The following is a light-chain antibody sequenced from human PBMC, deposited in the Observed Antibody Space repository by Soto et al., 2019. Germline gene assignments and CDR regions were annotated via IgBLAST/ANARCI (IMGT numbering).Light chain of an antibody. Sequence: QLVLTQSSSASASLGSSVKLTCTLSSGHVSYLIAWHQQQPGKAPLYLMKLEGTGKYNKGSGVSDGFSGSSSGADRYLTISDLQFEDEADYYCETWANNIWVFGGGTKLTVL. CDR3: ETWANNIWV. CDR2: LEGTGKY. CDR1: SGHVSYL. V-gene: IGLV4-60*02. J-gene: IGLJ3*02.